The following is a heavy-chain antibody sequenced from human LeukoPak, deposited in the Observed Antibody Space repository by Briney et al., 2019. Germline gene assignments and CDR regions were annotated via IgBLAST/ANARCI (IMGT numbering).Heavy chain of an antibody. Sequence: GGSLRLSCAASGFSVRDYAMHWVRQAPGKGLEWVTLISYDGSKIYYADSVKGRFTISRDNSKNTLYLQVNSLRAEDTAVYYCARESGWGLPHAFDFWGQGTMVTVSS. V-gene: IGHV3-30-3*01. CDR1: GFSVRDYA. J-gene: IGHJ3*01. CDR2: ISYDGSKI. D-gene: IGHD3-3*01. CDR3: ARESGWGLPHAFDF.